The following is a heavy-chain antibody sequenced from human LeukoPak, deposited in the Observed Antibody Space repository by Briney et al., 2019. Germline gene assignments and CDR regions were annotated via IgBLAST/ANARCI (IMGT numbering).Heavy chain of an antibody. D-gene: IGHD2-15*01. Sequence: RGGLRVSCAAPGVTLSSYVMHWVRQAPGRGLEWVAVISYDGSNKYYADSVKGRFTISRDNSKNTLYLQMNSLRAEDTAVYFCARANWAGIEAPATDYWGQGTLVTVSS. CDR3: ARANWAGIEAPATDY. J-gene: IGHJ4*02. CDR1: GVTLSSYV. CDR2: ISYDGSNK. V-gene: IGHV3-30-3*01.